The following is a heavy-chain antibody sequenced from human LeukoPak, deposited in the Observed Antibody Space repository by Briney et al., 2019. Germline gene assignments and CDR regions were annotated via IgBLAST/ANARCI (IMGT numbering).Heavy chain of an antibody. CDR2: INEGGNEK. CDR1: GFTFRNYW. J-gene: IGHJ4*02. V-gene: IGHV3-7*03. CDR3: ARDLGYCTNGVCHTRFDY. Sequence: GGSLRLSCAASGFTFRNYWMSWVRQVPGKGLEWVVNINEGGNEKNYVDSVKGRFTASRDNAQNSLYLQMNSLRVEDTAVYYCARDLGYCTNGVCHTRFDYWGQGTLVAVSS. D-gene: IGHD2-8*01.